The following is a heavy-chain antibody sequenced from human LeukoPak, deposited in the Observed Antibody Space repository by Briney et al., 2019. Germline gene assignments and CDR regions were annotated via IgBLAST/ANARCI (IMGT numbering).Heavy chain of an antibody. CDR2: INQGGTEK. Sequence: PGGSLRLSCAASGFTFSDYYMTWVRQAPEKGLEGVANINQGGTEKKYVDSVKGRFTISRDNTMNSLYLQMNSLRAEDTAVYYCARVRYIRGSYYFEDFWGQGALVTVSS. CDR1: GFTFSDYY. CDR3: ARVRYIRGSYYFEDF. V-gene: IGHV3-7*01. J-gene: IGHJ4*02. D-gene: IGHD1-26*01.